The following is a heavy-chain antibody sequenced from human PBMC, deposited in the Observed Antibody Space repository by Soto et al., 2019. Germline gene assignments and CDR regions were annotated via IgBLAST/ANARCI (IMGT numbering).Heavy chain of an antibody. CDR3: ARDPLGHGGYGDYVAPDY. V-gene: IGHV4-31*03. CDR1: GGSISSGDYY. CDR2: IYYSGST. J-gene: IGHJ4*02. Sequence: QVQLQESGPGLVKPSQTLSLTCTVSGGSISSGDYYWSWIRQHPGKGLEWIRYIYYSGSTYYNPSLKSRVTISVDTSKNQFSLKLSSVTAADTVVYYCARDPLGHGGYGDYVAPDYWGQGTLVTVSS. D-gene: IGHD4-17*01.